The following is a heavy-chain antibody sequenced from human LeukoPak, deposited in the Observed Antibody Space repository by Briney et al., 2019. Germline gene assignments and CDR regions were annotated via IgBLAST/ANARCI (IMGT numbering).Heavy chain of an antibody. D-gene: IGHD2-2*01. CDR1: GYTFTSYG. J-gene: IGHJ4*02. CDR2: ISAYNGNT. Sequence: ASVKVSCKASGYTFTSYGISWVRQAPGQGLEWMEWISAYNGNTNYAQKFQGRVTMTRDTSISTAYMELSRLRSDDTAVYYCARGGGPAAFDYWGQGTLVTVSS. V-gene: IGHV1-18*01. CDR3: ARGGGPAAFDY.